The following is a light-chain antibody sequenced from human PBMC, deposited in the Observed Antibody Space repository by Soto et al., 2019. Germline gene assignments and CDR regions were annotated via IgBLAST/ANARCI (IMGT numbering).Light chain of an antibody. CDR3: QQYSIYPWA. CDR1: QSISSW. Sequence: DIQMTQSPSTLSASVGDRVTITCRASQSISSWLAWYQQEPGKAPKVMIFDASSLESGVPSRFSGSGSATEFTLTISSLQPDDFATYYCQQYSIYPWAFGQGTKVDIK. J-gene: IGKJ1*01. V-gene: IGKV1-5*01. CDR2: DAS.